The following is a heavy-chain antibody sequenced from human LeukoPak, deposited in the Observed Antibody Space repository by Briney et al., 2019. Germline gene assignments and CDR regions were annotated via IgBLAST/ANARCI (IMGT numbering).Heavy chain of an antibody. V-gene: IGHV1-2*02. Sequence: GASVKVSCKASGYTFTSYAMHWVRQAPGQGLEWMGWINPNSGGTNYAQKFQGRVTMTRDTSISTAYMELSRLRSDDTAVYYCARGPHSSGLYLDYWGQGTLVTVSS. CDR1: GYTFTSYA. D-gene: IGHD6-19*01. CDR3: ARGPHSSGLYLDY. CDR2: INPNSGGT. J-gene: IGHJ4*02.